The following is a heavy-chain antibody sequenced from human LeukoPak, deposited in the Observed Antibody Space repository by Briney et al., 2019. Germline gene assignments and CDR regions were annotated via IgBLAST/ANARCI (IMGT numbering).Heavy chain of an antibody. CDR1: GYTFTSYG. Sequence: ASVKVSCKASGYTFTSYGISWVRQAPGQGLEWMGWISAYNGNTKYAQKLQDRVTMTTDTSTNTAYMELRSLRSDGTAVYYCARDPYSYDSSGYYRALDYWGQGTLVTVSS. D-gene: IGHD3-22*01. V-gene: IGHV1-18*01. J-gene: IGHJ4*02. CDR2: ISAYNGNT. CDR3: ARDPYSYDSSGYYRALDY.